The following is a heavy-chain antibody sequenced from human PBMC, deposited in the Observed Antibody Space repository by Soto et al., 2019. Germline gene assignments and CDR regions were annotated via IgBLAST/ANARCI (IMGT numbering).Heavy chain of an antibody. CDR3: TRSRAHRIPYYYGMDV. CDR2: IRSKAYGGTT. V-gene: IGHV3-49*03. J-gene: IGHJ6*02. D-gene: IGHD2-15*01. Sequence: PGGSLRLSCTASGFTFGDYAMSWFRQAPGKGLEWVGFIRSKAYGGTTEYAASVKGRFTISRDDSKSIAYLQMNSLKTEDTAVYYCTRSRAHRIPYYYGMDVWGQGTTVTVSS. CDR1: GFTFGDYA.